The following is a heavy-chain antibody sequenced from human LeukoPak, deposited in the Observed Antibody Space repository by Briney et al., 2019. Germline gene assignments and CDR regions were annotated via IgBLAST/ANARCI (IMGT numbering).Heavy chain of an antibody. CDR1: GGTLSSYT. Sequence: SVKVSCKASGGTLSSYTISWVRQAPGQGLEWMGKIIPIAGRANYAQKFRGRVTITADKSKSTVYMELSSLRSEDTAVYYCARDGYNSFDYWGQGTLVTVSS. D-gene: IGHD5-24*01. J-gene: IGHJ4*02. V-gene: IGHV1-69*08. CDR2: IIPIAGRA. CDR3: ARDGYNSFDY.